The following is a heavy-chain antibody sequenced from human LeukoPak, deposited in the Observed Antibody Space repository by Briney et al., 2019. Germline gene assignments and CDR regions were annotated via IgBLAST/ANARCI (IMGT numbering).Heavy chain of an antibody. CDR2: FDPEDGET. Sequence: ASVKVSCKVSGYTLTELSMHWVRQAPGKGLEWMGGFDPEDGETIYAQKFQGRVTMTEDTSTDTAYMELSSLGSEDTAVYYCAIAHKGFLSPMRYGMDVWGKGTTVTVSS. CDR3: AIAHKGFLSPMRYGMDV. J-gene: IGHJ6*04. V-gene: IGHV1-24*01. D-gene: IGHD3-3*02. CDR1: GYTLTELS.